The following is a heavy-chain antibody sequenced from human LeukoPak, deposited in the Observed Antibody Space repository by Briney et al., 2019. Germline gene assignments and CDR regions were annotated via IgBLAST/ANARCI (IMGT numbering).Heavy chain of an antibody. D-gene: IGHD3-22*01. Sequence: GRSPRLSCTGSGFTFGDYAISWVRQAPGKGLEWVSFIRSKAYGGTTEYAASVKGRFSISRDDSKSIAYLQMNSLKTEDTAVYYCGLNYYDSLGFDNWGQGTLVTVSS. V-gene: IGHV3-49*04. J-gene: IGHJ4*02. CDR2: IRSKAYGGTT. CDR3: GLNYYDSLGFDN. CDR1: GFTFGDYA.